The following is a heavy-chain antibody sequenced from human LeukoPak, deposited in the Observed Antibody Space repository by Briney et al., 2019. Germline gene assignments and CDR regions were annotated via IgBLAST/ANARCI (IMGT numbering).Heavy chain of an antibody. CDR3: ARLVVVAAAQEDNWFDP. CDR2: IYYSGST. Sequence: PSETLSLTCTVSGGSISSYYWSWIRQPPGKGLEWIGYIYYSGSTNYNPSLKSRVTISVDTSKNQFSLKLSSVTAADTAVYYCARLVVVAAAQEDNWFDPWGQGTLVTVSS. CDR1: GGSISSYY. J-gene: IGHJ5*02. V-gene: IGHV4-59*01. D-gene: IGHD2-15*01.